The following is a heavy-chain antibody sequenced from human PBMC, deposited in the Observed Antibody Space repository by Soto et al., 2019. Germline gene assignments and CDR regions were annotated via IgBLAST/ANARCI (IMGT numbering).Heavy chain of an antibody. J-gene: IGHJ5*02. V-gene: IGHV2-5*02. Sequence: SGPTLVNPTQTLTLTCTFSWFSLSTSGVGVGWIRQPPGKALEWLALIYWDDDKRYSPSLKSRLTITKDTSKNQVVLTMTNMDPVDTATYYCAHSTEKYDFWSGHNWFDPWGQGTLVNVSS. D-gene: IGHD3-3*01. CDR3: AHSTEKYDFWSGHNWFDP. CDR2: IYWDDDK. CDR1: WFSLSTSGVG.